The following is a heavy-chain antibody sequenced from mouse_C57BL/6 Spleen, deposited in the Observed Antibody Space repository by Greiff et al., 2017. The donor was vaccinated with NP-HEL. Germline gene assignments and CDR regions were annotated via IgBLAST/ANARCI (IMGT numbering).Heavy chain of an antibody. Sequence: EVQLQQSGPELVKPGDSVKISCKASGYSFTGYFMNWVMQSHGKSLEWIGRINPYNGDTFYNQKFKGKATLTVDKSSSTAHMELRSLTSEDSAVYYCARREDYDYERGFAYWGQGTLVTVSA. J-gene: IGHJ3*01. CDR1: GYSFTGYF. V-gene: IGHV1-20*01. CDR3: ARREDYDYERGFAY. D-gene: IGHD2-4*01. CDR2: INPYNGDT.